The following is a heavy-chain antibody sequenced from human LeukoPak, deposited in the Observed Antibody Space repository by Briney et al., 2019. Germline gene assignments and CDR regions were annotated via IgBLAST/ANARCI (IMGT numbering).Heavy chain of an antibody. CDR2: IYYSGST. CDR3: ARASSSRYGMDV. V-gene: IGHV4-59*01. D-gene: IGHD6-13*01. Sequence: SETLSLTCTVSGGSISSYYWSWIRQPPGKGLEWIGYIYYSGSTNYNPSLKSRVTISVDTSKNQFSLKLSSVTAADTAVYYCARASSSRYGMDVWGQGTTVTVSS. J-gene: IGHJ6*02. CDR1: GGSISSYY.